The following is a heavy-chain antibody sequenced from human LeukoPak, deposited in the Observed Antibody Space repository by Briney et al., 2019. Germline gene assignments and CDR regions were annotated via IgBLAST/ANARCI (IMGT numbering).Heavy chain of an antibody. CDR2: ISYDGSNK. J-gene: IGHJ4*02. D-gene: IGHD1-7*01. V-gene: IGHV3-30*19. CDR1: GFTISSYG. CDR3: FSLLTGTTDY. Sequence: GGSLRLSCAASGFTISSYGMHWVRQAPGKGLEWVAVISYDGSNKYYADSVKGRFTISRDNSKNTLYLQMNSLRAEDTAVYYCFSLLTGTTDYWGQGTLVTVSS.